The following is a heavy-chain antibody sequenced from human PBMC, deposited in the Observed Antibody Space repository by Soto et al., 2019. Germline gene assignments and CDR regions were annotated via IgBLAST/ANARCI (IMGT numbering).Heavy chain of an antibody. CDR2: ISCDGNHK. CDR3: ARWEQPLFDY. J-gene: IGHJ4*02. Sequence: QVQLVESGGGVVQPGRSLRLSCAASGFSVSAYTVHWVRQAPGKGLEWVAVISCDGNHKYYSDSVKGRFAISRDTSKKTVFLQMTSLGPEDTAVYYCARWEQPLFDYWGQGTRVTVSS. D-gene: IGHD1-1*01. V-gene: IGHV3-30*09. CDR1: GFSVSAYT.